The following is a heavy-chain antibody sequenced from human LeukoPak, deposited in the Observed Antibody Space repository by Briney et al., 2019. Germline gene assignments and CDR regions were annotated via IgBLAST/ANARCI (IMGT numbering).Heavy chain of an antibody. J-gene: IGHJ4*02. V-gene: IGHV3-21*03. CDR2: IFSSSTYI. D-gene: IGHD2/OR15-2a*01. Sequence: PGGSLRLSCAASGFAFNTYSMNWVRQAPGKGPEWVSFIFSSSTYIYYTDSVKGRFTISRDNARNSLYLQMDNLRAEDTGVYYCARDFYDGFALDYWGQGTLVTVSS. CDR3: ARDFYDGFALDY. CDR1: GFAFNTYS.